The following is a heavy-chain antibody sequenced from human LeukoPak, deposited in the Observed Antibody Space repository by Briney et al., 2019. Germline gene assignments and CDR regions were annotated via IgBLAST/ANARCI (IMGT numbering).Heavy chain of an antibody. CDR1: GYTLTELS. V-gene: IGHV1-24*01. D-gene: IGHD3-3*01. Sequence: ASVKVSCKVSGYTLTELSMHWVRQAPGKGLEWMGGFDPEDGETIYAQKFQGRVTMTEDTSTDTAYMELSSLRSEDTAVYYCARLGRFLEWLKDDNWFDPWGQGTLVTVSS. CDR3: ARLGRFLEWLKDDNWFDP. J-gene: IGHJ5*02. CDR2: FDPEDGET.